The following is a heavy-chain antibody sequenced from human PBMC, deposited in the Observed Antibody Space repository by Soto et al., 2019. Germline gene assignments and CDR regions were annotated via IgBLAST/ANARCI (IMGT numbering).Heavy chain of an antibody. V-gene: IGHV5-51*01. CDR2: IYPGDSDT. Sequence: GESLKISCKGSGYSFTSYWIGWVRQMPGKGLEWMGIIYPGDSDTRYSPSFQGQVTISADKSISTAYLQWSSLKASDTAMYYCARTTDLYCSGGSCHPADAFDIWGQGTMVTVSS. D-gene: IGHD2-15*01. CDR1: GYSFTSYW. J-gene: IGHJ3*02. CDR3: ARTTDLYCSGGSCHPADAFDI.